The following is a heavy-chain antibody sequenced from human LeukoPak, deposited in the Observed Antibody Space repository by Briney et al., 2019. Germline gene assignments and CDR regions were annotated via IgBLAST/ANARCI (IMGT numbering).Heavy chain of an antibody. CDR3: AKAYSSSSGDAFDI. CDR1: GFTFSSYS. CDR2: ISWNSGSI. D-gene: IGHD6-6*01. V-gene: IGHV3-9*03. J-gene: IGHJ3*02. Sequence: GGSLRLSCAASGFTFSSYSMNWVRQAPGKGLEWVSGISWNSGSIGYADSVKGRFTISRDNAKNSLYLQMNSLRPEDMALYYCAKAYSSSSGDAFDIWGQGTMVTVSS.